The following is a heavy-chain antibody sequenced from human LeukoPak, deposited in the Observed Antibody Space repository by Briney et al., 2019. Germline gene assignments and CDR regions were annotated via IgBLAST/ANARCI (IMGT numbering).Heavy chain of an antibody. D-gene: IGHD3-9*01. CDR3: ARSGGLTGSYYFDY. CDR1: GGTFSSYA. Sequence: SVKVSCKASGGTFSSYAISWVRQAPGQGLEWMGRIIPIFGTANYAQKFQGRVTITTDESTSTAYMELSSLRPEDTAVYYCARSGGLTGSYYFDYWGQGTLVTVSS. V-gene: IGHV1-69*05. J-gene: IGHJ4*02. CDR2: IIPIFGTA.